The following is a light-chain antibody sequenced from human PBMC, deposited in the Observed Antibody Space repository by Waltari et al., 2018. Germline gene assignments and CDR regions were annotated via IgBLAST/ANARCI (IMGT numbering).Light chain of an antibody. Sequence: DIQMTQSPSSLSASVGDRVTITCRASQSISNWLAWYQQKPGKAPILLISKASILKSGVPSRFSGSGSGTQFTLTISSLQPGDFATYYCQQYNTYSSFGQGTKLEIK. CDR2: KAS. CDR3: QQYNTYSS. J-gene: IGKJ2*01. V-gene: IGKV1-5*03. CDR1: QSISNW.